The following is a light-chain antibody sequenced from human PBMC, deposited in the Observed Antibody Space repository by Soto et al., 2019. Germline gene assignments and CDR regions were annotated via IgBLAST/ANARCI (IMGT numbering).Light chain of an antibody. CDR2: GAS. CDR1: QSVSSSY. CDR3: QQSGIT. J-gene: IGKJ5*01. V-gene: IGKV3-20*01. Sequence: EIVLTQSPGTLSLSPGERATLSCRASQSVSSSYLAWYQQKPGQAPRLLIYGASSRATGIPDRFSGSGSGTDFTLTISRLEPEDFAVYYCQQSGITFGQGTRLEIK.